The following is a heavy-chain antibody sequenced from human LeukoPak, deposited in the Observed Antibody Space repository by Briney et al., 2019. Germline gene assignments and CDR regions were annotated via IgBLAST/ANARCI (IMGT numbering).Heavy chain of an antibody. Sequence: PSETLSLTCAVYGGSFSGYYWSWIRQPPGKGLEWIGEINHSGGTNYNPSLKSRVTISVDTSKNQFSLKLSSVTAADTAVYYCARGQVKWTREYYFDYWGQGTLVTVSS. D-gene: IGHD1-26*01. CDR1: GGSFSGYY. CDR3: ARGQVKWTREYYFDY. V-gene: IGHV4-34*01. CDR2: INHSGGT. J-gene: IGHJ4*02.